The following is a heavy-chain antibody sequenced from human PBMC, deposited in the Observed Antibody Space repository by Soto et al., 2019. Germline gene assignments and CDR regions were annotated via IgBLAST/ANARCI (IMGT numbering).Heavy chain of an antibody. CDR1: GGSFSGYY. Sequence: ETLSLTCAVYGGSFSGYYWSWIRQPPGKGLEWIGEINHSGSTNYNPSLKSRVTISVDTSKNQFSLKLSSATAADTAVYYCARALGRWFGELPPYYYYGMDVWGQGTTVTVSS. CDR3: ARALGRWFGELPPYYYYGMDV. CDR2: INHSGST. V-gene: IGHV4-34*01. D-gene: IGHD3-10*01. J-gene: IGHJ6*02.